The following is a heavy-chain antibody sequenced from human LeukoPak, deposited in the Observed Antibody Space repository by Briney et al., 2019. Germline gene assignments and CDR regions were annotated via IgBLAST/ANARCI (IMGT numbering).Heavy chain of an antibody. Sequence: GGSWRLYCAASEFTFSSYSMNWVRQAPGKGLEWVSSISSSSSYIYYADSVKGRFTISRDNSKNTLYLQMNSLRAEDTAVYYCARAQRAIWAPPYAFDIWGQGTMVTVSS. CDR1: EFTFSSYS. CDR3: ARAQRAIWAPPYAFDI. V-gene: IGHV3-21*01. D-gene: IGHD3-16*01. J-gene: IGHJ3*02. CDR2: ISSSSSYI.